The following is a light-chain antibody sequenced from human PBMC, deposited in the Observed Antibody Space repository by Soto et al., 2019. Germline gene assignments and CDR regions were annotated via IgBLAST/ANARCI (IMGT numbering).Light chain of an antibody. J-gene: IGLJ2*01. CDR2: EVT. CDR3: NSYTLSRTVV. V-gene: IGLV2-14*01. CDR1: SSDIGAHNF. Sequence: QSALTQPASVSGSPGQSITLSRAGTSSDIGAHNFVSWYQHHPGKAPKLIIYEVTKWPSGVSTRFSGSKAGNTASLTISGLQAEDEADYYCNSYTLSRTVVFGGGTKLTVL.